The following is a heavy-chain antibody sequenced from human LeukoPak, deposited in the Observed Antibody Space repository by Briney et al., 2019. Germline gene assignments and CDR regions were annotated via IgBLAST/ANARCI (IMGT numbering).Heavy chain of an antibody. V-gene: IGHV1-69*04. J-gene: IGHJ5*02. D-gene: IGHD3-10*01. CDR2: IIPILGIA. CDR1: GGTFSSYA. Sequence: ASVKVSCKASGGTFSSYAISWVRQAPGQGLEWMGRIIPILGIANYAQKFQGRVTITADKSTSTAYMELSSLRSEDTAVYYCARVPSPYYYGSGSEEQPSGYNWFDPWGQGTLVTVSS. CDR3: ARVPSPYYYGSGSEEQPSGYNWFDP.